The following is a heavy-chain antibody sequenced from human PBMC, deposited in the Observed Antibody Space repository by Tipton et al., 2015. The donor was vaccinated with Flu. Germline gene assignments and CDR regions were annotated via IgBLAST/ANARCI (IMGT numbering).Heavy chain of an antibody. V-gene: IGHV4-4*07. Sequence: TLSLTCTVSGYSISSSYYWSWIRRPAGKGLEWIGRIYTSGNTNYNPSLKSRVTMSVDTSKNQFSLKLSSVTAADTAVYYCARDEAYYDILTGYWNFYYGMDVWGQGTTVTVSS. CDR3: ARDEAYYDILTGYWNFYYGMDV. CDR1: GYSISSSYY. J-gene: IGHJ6*02. CDR2: IYTSGNT. D-gene: IGHD3-9*01.